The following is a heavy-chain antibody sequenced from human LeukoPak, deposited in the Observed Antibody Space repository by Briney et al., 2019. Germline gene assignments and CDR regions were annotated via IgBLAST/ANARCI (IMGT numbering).Heavy chain of an antibody. V-gene: IGHV3-33*01. CDR3: ARDRTYCSSTSCPRLGMDV. Sequence: GGSLRLSCEVSGFTFTNYGMHWVRQAPGKGLEWVAVVCHDESDKYYADSVKRRFPISRDNSKNILYLQMNSLTAEDTAFYYCARDRTYCSSTSCPRLGMDVWGQGTTVTVSS. CDR1: GFTFTNYG. CDR2: VCHDESDK. J-gene: IGHJ6*02. D-gene: IGHD2-2*01.